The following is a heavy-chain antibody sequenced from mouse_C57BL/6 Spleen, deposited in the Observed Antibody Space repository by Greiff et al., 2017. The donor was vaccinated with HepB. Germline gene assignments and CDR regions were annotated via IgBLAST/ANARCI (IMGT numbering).Heavy chain of an antibody. CDR1: GFTFSDYG. CDR2: ISSGSSTI. D-gene: IGHD1-2*01. Sequence: EVQLVESGGGLVKPGGSLKLSCAASGFTFSDYGMHWVRQAPEKGLEWVAYISSGSSTIYYADTVKGRFTISRDNAKNTLFLQMTSLRSEDTAMYYCARTYSYDRYAIDYWGQGTSVTVSS. V-gene: IGHV5-17*01. J-gene: IGHJ4*01. CDR3: ARTYSYDRYAIDY.